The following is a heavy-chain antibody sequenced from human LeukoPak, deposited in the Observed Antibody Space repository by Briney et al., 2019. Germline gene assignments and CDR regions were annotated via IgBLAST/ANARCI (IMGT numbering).Heavy chain of an antibody. CDR2: ISSSSSYI. CDR3: ARDLVRGVMGYYGVDV. J-gene: IGHJ6*02. D-gene: IGHD3-10*01. V-gene: IGHV3-21*01. CDR1: GFTFSSYS. Sequence: GGSLRLSCAASGFTFSSYSMNWVRQAPGKGLEWVSSISSSSSYIYYADSVKGRFTISRDNSKNTLYLQMNSLRAEDTAVYYCARDLVRGVMGYYGVDVWGQGTTVTVSS.